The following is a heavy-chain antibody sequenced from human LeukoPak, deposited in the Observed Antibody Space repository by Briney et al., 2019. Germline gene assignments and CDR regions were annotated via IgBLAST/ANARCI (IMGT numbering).Heavy chain of an antibody. CDR1: GYSINSGSY. CDR2: IHHSGST. CDR3: ARAFGVVIYFDY. D-gene: IGHD3-3*01. V-gene: IGHV4-38-2*02. J-gene: IGHJ4*02. Sequence: SETLSLTCTVSGYSINSGSYWGWIRQPPGKGLEWIASIHHSGSTYYNPSLKSRVTIPVDTSKNQLSLKLTSVTAADTAVYYCARAFGVVIYFDYWGQGTLVTVSS.